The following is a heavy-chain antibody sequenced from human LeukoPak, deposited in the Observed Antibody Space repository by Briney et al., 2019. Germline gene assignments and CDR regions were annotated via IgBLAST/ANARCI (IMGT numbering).Heavy chain of an antibody. CDR2: ISSSSSYI. Sequence: GGSLRLSCAASGFTFSSYSMNWVRQAPGKGLEWVSSISSSSSYIYYADSVKGRFTISRDNPGNVVYLQMDSLRAEDTAVYYCSRVAQSGPTGWFDPWGQGTLVTVSS. V-gene: IGHV3-21*01. CDR3: SRVAQSGPTGWFDP. CDR1: GFTFSSYS. D-gene: IGHD1-1*01. J-gene: IGHJ5*02.